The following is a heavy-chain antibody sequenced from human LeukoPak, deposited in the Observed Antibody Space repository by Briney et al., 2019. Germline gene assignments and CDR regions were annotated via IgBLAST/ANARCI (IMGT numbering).Heavy chain of an antibody. Sequence: GGSLVLSWAASGFTFSSYAMAGGREAGGKGLEWVWVTSGGGGSTYYADSVKGRFTISRDNSKNTLYLQMNSLRTEDTAVYYCAKGAGGVGSGIAGGLGYWGQGTLVTVAS. J-gene: IGHJ4*02. D-gene: IGHD6-13*01. CDR2: TSGGGGST. V-gene: IGHV3-23*01. CDR1: GFTFSSYA. CDR3: AKGAGGVGSGIAGGLGY.